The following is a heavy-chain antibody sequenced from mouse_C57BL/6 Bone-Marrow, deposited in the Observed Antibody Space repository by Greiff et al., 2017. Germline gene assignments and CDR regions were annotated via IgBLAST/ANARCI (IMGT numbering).Heavy chain of an antibody. D-gene: IGHD4-1*01. Sequence: QVQLQQPGAELVRPGSSVKLSCKASGYTFTSYWMHWVKQRPIQGLEWIGNIDPSDSETNYNQKFKDKATLTVDKSSSTAYMQLSSLTSEDSAVYYCARSWDLDYWGQGTTLTVSS. CDR3: ARSWDLDY. CDR1: GYTFTSYW. J-gene: IGHJ2*01. CDR2: IDPSDSET. V-gene: IGHV1-52*01.